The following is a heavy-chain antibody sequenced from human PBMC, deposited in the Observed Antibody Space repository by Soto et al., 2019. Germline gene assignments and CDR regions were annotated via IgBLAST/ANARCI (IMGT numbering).Heavy chain of an antibody. CDR3: ARDWGGGSFGH. Sequence: PSETLSLTCTVSGGSINGYYWSWIRQPPGKGLEWIGYISKSGSTNYNPALKSRVTISVDTSKNQFSLKLSSVTAADTAVYYCARDWGGGSFGHWGKGTLVSVS. J-gene: IGHJ4*02. CDR1: GGSINGYY. V-gene: IGHV4-59*01. D-gene: IGHD2-15*01. CDR2: ISKSGST.